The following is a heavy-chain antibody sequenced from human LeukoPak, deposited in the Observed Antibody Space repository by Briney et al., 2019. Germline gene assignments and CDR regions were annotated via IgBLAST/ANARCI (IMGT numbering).Heavy chain of an antibody. Sequence: PGGSLRLSCAASGFTFSNYAMSWVRQAPGKGLEWVSGISGRGGSTYYADSVKGRLAISRDNSKNTLYLRLISPRAEDTAVYYCAKDAVGTTFGYYFDYWGQGALVTVSS. J-gene: IGHJ4*02. CDR3: AKDAVGTTFGYYFDY. CDR1: GFTFSNYA. V-gene: IGHV3-23*01. D-gene: IGHD1-26*01. CDR2: ISGRGGST.